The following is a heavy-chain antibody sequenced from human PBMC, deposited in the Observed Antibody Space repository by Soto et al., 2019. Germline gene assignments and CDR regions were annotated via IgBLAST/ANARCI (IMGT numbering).Heavy chain of an antibody. CDR1: GFTFSSYA. Sequence: GASVKVSCAASGFTFSSYAMSWFRQAPGKGLEWVSAISGSGGSTYYADSVKGRFTISRDNSKNTLYLQMNSLRAEDTAVYYCAKDRKGYPNPLDYWGQGTLVTVSS. V-gene: IGHV3-23*01. CDR3: AKDRKGYPNPLDY. D-gene: IGHD3-16*02. CDR2: ISGSGGST. J-gene: IGHJ4*02.